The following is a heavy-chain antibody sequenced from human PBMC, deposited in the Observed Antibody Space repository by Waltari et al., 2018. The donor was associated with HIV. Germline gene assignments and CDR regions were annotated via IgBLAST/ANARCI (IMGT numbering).Heavy chain of an antibody. Sequence: VQLVQSGAEVKKPGASVKVSCKASGYTFTSYDINWVPPAPGQGLEWMGWMNPNSGNTGYAQKFQGRVTMTRNTSISTAYMELSSLRSEDTAVYYCAIVLYGNKGLSAFDIWGQGTMVTVSS. D-gene: IGHD4-17*01. CDR2: MNPNSGNT. V-gene: IGHV1-8*01. CDR1: GYTFTSYD. J-gene: IGHJ3*02. CDR3: AIVLYGNKGLSAFDI.